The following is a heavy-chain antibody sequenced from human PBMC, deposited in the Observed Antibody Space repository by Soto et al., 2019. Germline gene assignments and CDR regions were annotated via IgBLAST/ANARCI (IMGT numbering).Heavy chain of an antibody. CDR2: IYYTGST. CDR1: GYCISSGGYY. CDR3: VSGDGYPGLIDY. J-gene: IGHJ4*02. V-gene: IGHV4-31*03. Sequence: PSETLSLTCTVSGYCISSGGYYWSWIRQHPGKGLEWIGYIYYTGSTYYNPSLKSRVTISVDTSENQFSLKLSSVTAADTAVYYCVSGDGYPGLIDYWGQGTLVTVSS. D-gene: IGHD5-12*01.